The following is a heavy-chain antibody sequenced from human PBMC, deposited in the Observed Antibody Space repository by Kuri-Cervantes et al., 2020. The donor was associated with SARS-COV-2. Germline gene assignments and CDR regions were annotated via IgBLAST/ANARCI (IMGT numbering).Heavy chain of an antibody. CDR2: MNPNSGGT. Sequence: ASVKVSCKASGYTFTSYDINWVRQATGQGLEWMGWMNPNSGGTNYAQKFQGRVTMTRDTSISTAYMELRSLRSDDTAVYYCARCPPLAVVTVYYYYYMDVWGKGTTVTVSS. D-gene: IGHD4-23*01. CDR1: GYTFTSYD. V-gene: IGHV1-2*02. J-gene: IGHJ6*03. CDR3: ARCPPLAVVTVYYYYYMDV.